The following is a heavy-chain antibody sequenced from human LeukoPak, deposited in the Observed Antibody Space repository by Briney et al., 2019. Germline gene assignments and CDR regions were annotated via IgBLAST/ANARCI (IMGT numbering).Heavy chain of an antibody. J-gene: IGHJ4*02. V-gene: IGHV1-69*05. CDR3: ASSGPGCSSTSCYTGY. D-gene: IGHD2-2*02. CDR1: GGTFSSYA. CDR2: IIPIFGTA. Sequence: ASVKVSCKASGGTFSSYAISRVRQAPGQGLEWMGGIIPIFGTANYAQKFQGRVTITTDESTSTAYMELSSLRSEDTAVYYCASSGPGCSSTSCYTGYWGQGTLVTVSS.